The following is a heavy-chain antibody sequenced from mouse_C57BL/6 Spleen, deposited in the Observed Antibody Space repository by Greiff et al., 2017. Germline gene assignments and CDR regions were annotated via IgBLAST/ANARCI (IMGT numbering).Heavy chain of an antibody. D-gene: IGHD1-1*01. CDR2: INPNNGGT. V-gene: IGHV1-18*01. J-gene: IGHJ4*01. Sequence: EVQLQQSGPELVKPGASVKIPCKASGYTFTDYNMDWVKQSHGKSLEWIGDINPNNGGTFYNQKFKGKATLAVDKSSSTAYMELRSLTSEDTAVYYCARSTVVPYAMDYWGQGTSVTVSS. CDR1: GYTFTDYN. CDR3: ARSTVVPYAMDY.